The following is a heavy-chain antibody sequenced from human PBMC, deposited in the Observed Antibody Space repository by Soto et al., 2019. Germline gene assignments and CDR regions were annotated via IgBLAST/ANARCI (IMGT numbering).Heavy chain of an antibody. D-gene: IGHD6-25*01. J-gene: IGHJ4*02. CDR2: LPSDSNNK. CDR1: GFSFSYYD. V-gene: IGHV3-30-3*01. CDR3: ANFAAV. Sequence: QVQLVESGGGVVQPGRSLRLSCAASGFSFSYYDMHWVRQVPGKGLEWVALLPSDSNNKYYADSVKGRFTISRDNSEHTLYLQMNSLGPEDTAVYYCANFAAVGGQGTLVTVSS.